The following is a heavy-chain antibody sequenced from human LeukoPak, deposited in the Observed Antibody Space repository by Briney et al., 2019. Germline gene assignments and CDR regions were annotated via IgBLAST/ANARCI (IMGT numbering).Heavy chain of an antibody. D-gene: IGHD3/OR15-3a*01. CDR1: GYSITSSSW. J-gene: IGHJ4*02. V-gene: IGHV4-28*03. CDR3: AREGLGKPFDY. CDR2: IYYSGST. Sequence: SDTLSLTCAVSGYSITSSSWWGWIRQHPGQGLEWIGYIYYSGSTYYNPSPKSRVTISVDTSKNQFSLKLSSVTAADTAVYYCAREGLGKPFDYWGQGTLVTVSS.